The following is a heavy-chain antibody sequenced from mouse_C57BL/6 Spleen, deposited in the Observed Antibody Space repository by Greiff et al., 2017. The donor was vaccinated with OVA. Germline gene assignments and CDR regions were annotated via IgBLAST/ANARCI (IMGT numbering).Heavy chain of an antibody. Sequence: VQLQQSGPELVKPGASVKIPCKASGYTFTDYNMDWVKQSHGKSLEWIGDINRNNGGTIYNQKFKGKATLTVDKSSSTAYMELRSLTSEDTAVYYCARENYRAMDYWGQGTSVTVSS. CDR3: ARENYRAMDY. D-gene: IGHD2-1*01. CDR2: INRNNGGT. CDR1: GYTFTDYN. V-gene: IGHV1-18*01. J-gene: IGHJ4*01.